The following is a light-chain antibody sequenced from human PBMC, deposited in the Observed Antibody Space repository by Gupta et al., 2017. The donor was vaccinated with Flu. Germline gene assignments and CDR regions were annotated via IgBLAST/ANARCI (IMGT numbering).Light chain of an antibody. V-gene: IGLV1-40*01. Sequence: VTISCTGSSSNIGAGYDVHWYQQLPGTAPKLLIYGNSNRPSGVPDRFSGSKSGTSASLAITGLQAEDEADYYCQSYDSSLSGWVFGGGTKLTVL. CDR2: GNS. CDR1: SSNIGAGYD. CDR3: QSYDSSLSGWV. J-gene: IGLJ3*02.